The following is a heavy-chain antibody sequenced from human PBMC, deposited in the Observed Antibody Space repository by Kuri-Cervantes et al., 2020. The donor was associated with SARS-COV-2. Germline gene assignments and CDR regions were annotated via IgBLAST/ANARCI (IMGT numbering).Heavy chain of an antibody. D-gene: IGHD1-26*01. V-gene: IGHV4-61*08. Sequence: SETLSLTCAVSGGSISSGGYYWSWIRQPPGKGLEWIGYIYNSGSTNYNPSLNSRVTISVDTSKNQFSLKLSSVAAADTAVYHCARVSGSGSNWAWYFDLWGRGTLVTVSS. CDR1: GGSISSGGYY. CDR2: IYNSGST. CDR3: ARVSGSGSNWAWYFDL. J-gene: IGHJ2*01.